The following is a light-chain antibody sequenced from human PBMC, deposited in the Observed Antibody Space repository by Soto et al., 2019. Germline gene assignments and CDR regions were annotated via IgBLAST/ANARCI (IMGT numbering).Light chain of an antibody. Sequence: ILLTQSTGTLSLSQFEIANLSLMSSQSVRSSLAWYQQKPGQAPRLLIYGASTRATGIPARFSGSGSGTEFTLTISSLQSEDFAVYYCQQYNNWPSITFGQGTRLEIK. CDR2: GAS. CDR3: QQYNNWPSIT. V-gene: IGKV3-15*01. J-gene: IGKJ5*01. CDR1: QSVRSS.